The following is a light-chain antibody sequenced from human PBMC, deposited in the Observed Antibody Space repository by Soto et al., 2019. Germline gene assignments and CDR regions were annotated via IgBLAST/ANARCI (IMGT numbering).Light chain of an antibody. CDR1: SSNIGNND. CDR3: AAWEDILGGPV. J-gene: IGLJ3*02. CDR2: RND. Sequence: QSVLSQPPSESGTAGQRVNMSCSGSSSNIGNNDVNWYQQVAGAAPKLIIFRNDHRPSGVPERFSGSRSGFSASLAIRGLQSEDEYVYFCAAWEDILGGPVFGGGTKVTVL. V-gene: IGLV1-44*01.